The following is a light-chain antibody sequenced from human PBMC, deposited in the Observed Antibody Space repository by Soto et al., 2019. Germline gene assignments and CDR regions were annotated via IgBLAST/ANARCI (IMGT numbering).Light chain of an antibody. Sequence: DIQMTQSPSILSASVGDRVTITCRASQTINNWLAWYQQKPGRAPNLLIYQTSNLESGVPSRFSGSGSGTEFTLTISSLQPDDFATYYCPQSNTYSTFGQGTTVEI. J-gene: IGKJ1*01. CDR2: QTS. CDR3: PQSNTYST. V-gene: IGKV1-5*03. CDR1: QTINNW.